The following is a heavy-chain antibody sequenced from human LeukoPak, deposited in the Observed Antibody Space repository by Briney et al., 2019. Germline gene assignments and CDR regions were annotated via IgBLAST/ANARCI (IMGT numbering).Heavy chain of an antibody. CDR1: GFTFSNFA. J-gene: IGHJ4*02. CDR2: ITGYGAT. Sequence: GGSLRLSCAASGFTFSNFAMMWVRQAPGTGLQWVSTITGYGATFYADSVRGRFTISRDNSKNTLYLQMNSLRAEDTAVYYCAKPNDYSSPSYFDYWGQGTLVTVSS. CDR3: AKPNDYSSPSYFDY. D-gene: IGHD3-16*01. V-gene: IGHV3-23*01.